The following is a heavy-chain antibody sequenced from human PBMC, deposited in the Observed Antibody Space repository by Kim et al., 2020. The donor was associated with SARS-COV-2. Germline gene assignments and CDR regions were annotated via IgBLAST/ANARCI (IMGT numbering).Heavy chain of an antibody. CDR1: GFTFSSYA. D-gene: IGHD3-16*01. Sequence: GGSLRLSCAASGFTFSSYAMHWVRQAPGKGLEWVAVISYDGSNKYYADSVKGRFTISRDNSKNTLYLQMNSLRAEDTAVFYCARDGGYYYYYGVDVWGQGTTVTVSS. J-gene: IGHJ6*02. CDR2: ISYDGSNK. CDR3: ARDGGYYYYYGVDV. V-gene: IGHV3-30-3*01.